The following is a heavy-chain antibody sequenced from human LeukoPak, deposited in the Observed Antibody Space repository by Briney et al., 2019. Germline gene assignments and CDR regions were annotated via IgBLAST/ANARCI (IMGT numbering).Heavy chain of an antibody. D-gene: IGHD3-10*01. CDR3: AREYYGPDAFDI. Sequence: SETLSLTCTVPGGSFSGYYWTWIRQPPGKGLEWIGEINHSGSTNYNPSLKSRVTISVDTSKNQFSLKLSSVTAADTAVYYCAREYYGPDAFDIWGQGTMVTVSS. J-gene: IGHJ3*02. CDR2: INHSGST. V-gene: IGHV4-34*01. CDR1: GGSFSGYY.